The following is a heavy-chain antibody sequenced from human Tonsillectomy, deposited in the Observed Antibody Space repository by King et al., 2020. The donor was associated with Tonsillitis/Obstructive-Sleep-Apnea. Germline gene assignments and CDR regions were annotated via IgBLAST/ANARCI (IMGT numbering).Heavy chain of an antibody. CDR3: ARRVSSYDFPPKDWFDP. CDR1: GYTFTTYG. J-gene: IGHJ5*02. V-gene: IGHV1-18*01. Sequence: QLVQSGAEVKKPGASVKVSCKASGYTFTTYGISWVRQAPGQGLEWMGWISAYNGNTNYAQKLQGRFTMTTDTSTSTAYMELRSLSSDDTAVYYCARRVSSYDFPPKDWFDPWGQGTLVTVSS. D-gene: IGHD3-3*01. CDR2: ISAYNGNT.